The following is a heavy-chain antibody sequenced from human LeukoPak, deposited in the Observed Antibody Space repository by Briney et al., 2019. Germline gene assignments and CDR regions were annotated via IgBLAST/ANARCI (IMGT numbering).Heavy chain of an antibody. D-gene: IGHD6-13*01. CDR1: GFTFSNYA. V-gene: IGHV3-23*01. Sequence: GGSLRLSCAASGFTFSNYAMSWVRQAPGKGREWVSGIINSGGSTYYADSVKGRFTISRDNSKNTLHLQMSRLRAEDTAVYYCAKDQRSSPRGGMDVWGQGTTVTVYS. CDR2: IINSGGST. J-gene: IGHJ6*02. CDR3: AKDQRSSPRGGMDV.